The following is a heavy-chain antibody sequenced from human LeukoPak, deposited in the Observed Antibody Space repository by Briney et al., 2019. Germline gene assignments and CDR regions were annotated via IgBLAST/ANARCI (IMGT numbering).Heavy chain of an antibody. J-gene: IGHJ5*01. V-gene: IGHV1-18*01. CDR2: ISAYNGNT. D-gene: IGHD3-22*01. CDR3: ARDPLGWDGSGYYYGGLDS. Sequence: ASVKVSCKASGFTFTSYGFNWVRQAPGQGLEWLGCISAYNGNTNYAQNFQGRVTMSTDTSTRTAYMELRSLRSDDTAVYYCARDPLGWDGSGYYYGGLDSWGQGTLVIVSS. CDR1: GFTFTSYG.